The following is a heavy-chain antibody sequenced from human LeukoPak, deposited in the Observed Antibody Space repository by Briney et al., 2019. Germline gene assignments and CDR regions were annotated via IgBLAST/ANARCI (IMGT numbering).Heavy chain of an antibody. D-gene: IGHD2-15*01. Sequence: SETLSLTCTVSGGSISSYYWSWIRQPPGKGLEWIGYIYYSGSTNYNPSLKSRVTISVDTSKNQFSLKLSSVTAADTAVYYCARGYCSGGSCYPYYFDYWGREPWSPSPQ. CDR2: IYYSGST. J-gene: IGHJ4*02. CDR3: ARGYCSGGSCYPYYFDY. CDR1: GGSISSYY. V-gene: IGHV4-59*01.